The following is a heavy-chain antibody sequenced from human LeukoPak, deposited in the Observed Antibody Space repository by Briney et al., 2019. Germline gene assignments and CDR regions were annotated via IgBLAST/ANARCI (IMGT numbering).Heavy chain of an antibody. D-gene: IGHD3-22*01. Sequence: GESLKISCKGSGYRFTNYWIGWVRQMPGKGLEWMGIIYPGDPDTRYSPSFQGQVTILVDKSINTAYLQWSSLMATDTAMYYCATLHYYYDSHGPFDYWGQGTLVTVSS. V-gene: IGHV5-51*01. CDR3: ATLHYYYDSHGPFDY. J-gene: IGHJ4*02. CDR1: GYRFTNYW. CDR2: IYPGDPDT.